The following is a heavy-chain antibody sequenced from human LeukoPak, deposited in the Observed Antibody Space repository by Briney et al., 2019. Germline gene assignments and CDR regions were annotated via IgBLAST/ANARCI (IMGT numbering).Heavy chain of an antibody. CDR3: ARGQKYNSGSSDFDH. J-gene: IGHJ4*02. CDR1: GGSFSGYY. Sequence: PSETLSLTCAVYGGSFSGYYWSWIRQPPGKGLEWIGEINHSGSTNYNPSLKSRVTISVDTSKNQFSLKLSSVTAADTAVYYCARGQKYNSGSSDFDHWGQGTLVTVSS. D-gene: IGHD1-26*01. V-gene: IGHV4-34*01. CDR2: INHSGST.